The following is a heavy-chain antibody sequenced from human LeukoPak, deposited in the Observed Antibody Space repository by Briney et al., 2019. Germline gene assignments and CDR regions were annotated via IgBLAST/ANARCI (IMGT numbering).Heavy chain of an antibody. CDR1: GFTFDDYA. V-gene: IGHV3-43D*03. CDR2: ISWDGGST. D-gene: IGHD1-26*01. CDR3: ASSQCGGSYYPLIFDY. J-gene: IGHJ4*02. Sequence: GGSLRLSCAASGFTFDDYAMHWVRQAPGKGLEWVSLISWDGGSTYYADSVKGRFTISRDNSKNSLYLQMNSLRAEDTALYYCASSQCGGSYYPLIFDYWGQGTLVTVSS.